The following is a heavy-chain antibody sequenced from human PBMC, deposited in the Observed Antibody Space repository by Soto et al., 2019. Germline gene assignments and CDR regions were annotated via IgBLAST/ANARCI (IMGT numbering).Heavy chain of an antibody. CDR2: IYYSGST. CDR1: GGSISSYY. V-gene: IGHV4-59*01. J-gene: IGHJ5*02. Sequence: NPSETLSLTCTVSGGSISSYYWSWIRQPPGKGLEWIGYIYYSGSTNYNPSLKSRVTISVDTSKNQFSLKLSSVTAADTAVYYCARDRVAAGREERRFDPWGQGTLVTVAS. D-gene: IGHD6-25*01. CDR3: ARDRVAAGREERRFDP.